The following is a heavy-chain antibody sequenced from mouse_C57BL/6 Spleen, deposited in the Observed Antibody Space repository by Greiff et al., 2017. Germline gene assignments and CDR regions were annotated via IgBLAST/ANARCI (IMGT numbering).Heavy chain of an antibody. V-gene: IGHV1-9*01. D-gene: IGHD1-1*01. Sequence: QVQLQQSGAELMKPGASVKLSCKATGYTFTGYWIEWVKQRPGHGLEWIGEILPGSGSTNYNEKFKGKATFTADTSSNTAYMQLSSLTTEDSAIYYCATNKGYYGSSHWYFDVWGTGTTVTVSS. CDR2: ILPGSGST. J-gene: IGHJ1*03. CDR1: GYTFTGYW. CDR3: ATNKGYYGSSHWYFDV.